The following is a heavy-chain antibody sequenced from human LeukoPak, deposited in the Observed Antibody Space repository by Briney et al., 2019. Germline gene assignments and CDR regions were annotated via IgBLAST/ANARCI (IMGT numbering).Heavy chain of an antibody. CDR3: ARMERYYDILTGAMDV. CDR2: ISAYNGNT. D-gene: IGHD3-9*01. V-gene: IGHV1-18*04. CDR1: GYTFNSYG. J-gene: IGHJ6*04. Sequence: ASVKVSCKVFGYTFNSYGISWVRQAPGHGLEWMGWISAYNGNTNYAQKLQGRVTVTTDTSTSTAYMELRSLRSDDTAVYYCARMERYYDILTGAMDVWGKGTTVTVSS.